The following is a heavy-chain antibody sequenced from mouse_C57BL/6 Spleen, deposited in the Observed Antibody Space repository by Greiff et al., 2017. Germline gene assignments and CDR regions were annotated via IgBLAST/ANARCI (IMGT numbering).Heavy chain of an antibody. J-gene: IGHJ2*01. CDR1: GYTFTDYY. CDR3: ARGRWLLPFDY. Sequence: EVQLQQSGPELVKPGASVKISCKASGYTFTDYYMNWVKQSHGKSLEWIGDINPNNGGTSYNQKFKGKATLTVDKSSSTAYMELRSLTSEDSAVYYCARGRWLLPFDYWGQGTTLTVSS. D-gene: IGHD2-3*01. CDR2: INPNNGGT. V-gene: IGHV1-26*01.